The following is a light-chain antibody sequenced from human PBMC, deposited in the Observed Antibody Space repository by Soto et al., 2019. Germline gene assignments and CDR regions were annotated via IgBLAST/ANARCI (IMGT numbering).Light chain of an antibody. CDR3: HVWESRSDRVV. CDR1: NSGSKS. J-gene: IGLJ2*01. CDR2: DDS. V-gene: IGLV3-21*02. Sequence: SYELTPPPSVSVAPGQTARITCGGNNSGSKSVHWYQQKPGQAPVRVVYDDSDRPSGILERFSGSKSGNTATLTISRVEAGDEAYYYCHVWESRSDRVVCGGGTKLNVL.